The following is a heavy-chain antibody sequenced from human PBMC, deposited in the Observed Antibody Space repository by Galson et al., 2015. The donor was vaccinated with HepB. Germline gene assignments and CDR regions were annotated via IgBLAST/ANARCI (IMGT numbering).Heavy chain of an antibody. CDR2: ISYDGSNK. D-gene: IGHD6-13*01. CDR3: AKDLFGVAYAAAGLINFDY. CDR1: GFTFSSYG. V-gene: IGHV3-30*18. Sequence: SLRLSCAASGFTFSSYGMHWVRQAPGKGLEWVAVISYDGSNKYYADSVKGRFTISRDNSKNTLYLQMNSLRAEDTAVYYCAKDLFGVAYAAAGLINFDYWGQGTLVTVSS. J-gene: IGHJ4*02.